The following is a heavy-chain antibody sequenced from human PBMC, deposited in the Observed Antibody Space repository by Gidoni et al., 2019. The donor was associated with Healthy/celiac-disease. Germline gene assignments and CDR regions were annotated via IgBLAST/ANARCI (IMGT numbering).Heavy chain of an antibody. D-gene: IGHD3-22*01. CDR1: GYTLTELS. CDR3: ATVSNYYDSSGYYLTKYCQN. CDR2: FDPEDGET. J-gene: IGHJ1*01. Sequence: QVQLVQSGAEVKKPVASVTVSCKVSGYTLTELSMHWVRQAPGKGLEWMGGFDPEDGETIYAQKFQGRVNMTEDTSTDTAYMELSSLRSEDTAVYYCATVSNYYDSSGYYLTKYCQNWGQGTLVTVSS. V-gene: IGHV1-24*01.